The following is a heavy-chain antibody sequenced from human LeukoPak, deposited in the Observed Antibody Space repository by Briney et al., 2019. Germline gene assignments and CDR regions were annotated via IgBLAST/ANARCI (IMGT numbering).Heavy chain of an antibody. Sequence: GGSLRLSCAASGFTVSSNYMTWVRQAPGKGLEWVSVIYSGGTTYSADSVKGRFTMSRDNSKNTLYLQMNSLRAQDTAVYYCSRLDSSGDYWGQGTLVTVSS. D-gene: IGHD6-19*01. CDR1: GFTVSSNY. CDR2: IYSGGTT. CDR3: SRLDSSGDY. J-gene: IGHJ4*02. V-gene: IGHV3-66*02.